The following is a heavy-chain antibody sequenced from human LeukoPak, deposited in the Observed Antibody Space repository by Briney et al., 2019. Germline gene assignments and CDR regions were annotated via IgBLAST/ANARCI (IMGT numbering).Heavy chain of an antibody. D-gene: IGHD3-22*01. V-gene: IGHV4-34*01. J-gene: IGHJ4*02. Sequence: SETLSLTCAVYGGSSSGYYWSWIRQPPGKGLEWIGEINHSGSTNYNPSLKSRVTISVDTSKNQFSLKLSSVTAADTAVYYCARVRSGYYSRDYWGQGTLVTVSS. CDR1: GGSSSGYY. CDR2: INHSGST. CDR3: ARVRSGYYSRDY.